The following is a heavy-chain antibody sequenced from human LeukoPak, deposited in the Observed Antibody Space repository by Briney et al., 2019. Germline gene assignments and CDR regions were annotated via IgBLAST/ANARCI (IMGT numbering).Heavy chain of an antibody. J-gene: IGHJ4*02. CDR2: IIPIFGTA. V-gene: IGHV1-69*05. Sequence: GASVKVSCKASGGTFSSYAISWVRQAPGQGLEWMGGIIPIFGTANYAQKFQGRVTITTDESTSTAYMELSSLRSEDTAVNYCAREVRDGYNFDYWGQGTLVTVSS. CDR3: AREVRDGYNFDY. CDR1: GGTFSSYA. D-gene: IGHD5-24*01.